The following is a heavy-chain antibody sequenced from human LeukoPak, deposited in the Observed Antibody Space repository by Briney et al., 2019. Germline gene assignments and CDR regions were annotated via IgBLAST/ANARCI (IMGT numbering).Heavy chain of an antibody. V-gene: IGHV3-23*01. J-gene: IGHJ3*02. CDR1: GFIFSSYA. CDR3: AKVHCSSTSCYFPEAFDI. D-gene: IGHD2-2*01. Sequence: PGGSLRLSCATSGFIFSSYAMNWVRQAPGKGPEWVSHISASGDSAYYADSVKDRSTISRDNSKNTLYLQMNSLRVEDTAIYYCAKVHCSSTSCYFPEAFDIWGQGTMVTVSS. CDR2: ISASGDSA.